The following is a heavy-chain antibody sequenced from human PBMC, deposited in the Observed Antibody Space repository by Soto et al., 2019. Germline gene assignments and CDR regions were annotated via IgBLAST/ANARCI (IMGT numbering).Heavy chain of an antibody. CDR3: ASGGGSGSYSIDY. J-gene: IGHJ4*02. D-gene: IGHD3-10*01. CDR2: ISSSSSYI. V-gene: IGHV3-21*01. CDR1: GFTFSSYS. Sequence: EVQLVASGGGLVKPGGSLRLSCAASGFTFSSYSMNWVRQAPGKGLEWVSSISSSSSYIYYADSVKGRFTISRDNAKNSLYLQMNSLRAEDTAVYYCASGGGSGSYSIDYWGQGTLVTVSS.